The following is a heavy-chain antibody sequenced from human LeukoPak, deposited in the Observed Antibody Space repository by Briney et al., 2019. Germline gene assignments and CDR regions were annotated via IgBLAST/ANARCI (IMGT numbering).Heavy chain of an antibody. V-gene: IGHV3-74*01. J-gene: IGHJ4*02. CDR1: GFTFSSYW. CDR2: INSDGSST. Sequence: HSGGSLRLSCAASGFTFSSYWMHWARQAPGKGLVWVSRINSDGSSTSYADSVKGRFTISRDNAKNTLYLQMNSLRAEDTAVYYCARDYDFWSGYSVLDYWGQGTLVTVSS. CDR3: ARDYDFWSGYSVLDY. D-gene: IGHD3-3*01.